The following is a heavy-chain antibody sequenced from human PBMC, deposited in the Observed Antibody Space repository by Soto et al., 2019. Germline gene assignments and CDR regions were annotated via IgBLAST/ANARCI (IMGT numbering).Heavy chain of an antibody. V-gene: IGHV3-30-3*01. D-gene: IGHD3-22*01. Sequence: QVQLVESGGGVVQPGRSLRLSCAASGFTFSSYAMHWVRQAPGKGLEWVAVISYDGSNKYYADSVKGRFTISRDNSKNTLYLQMNSLRAEDTAVYYCARGLVVVIHAHFDYWGQGTLVTVSS. CDR1: GFTFSSYA. J-gene: IGHJ4*02. CDR2: ISYDGSNK. CDR3: ARGLVVVIHAHFDY.